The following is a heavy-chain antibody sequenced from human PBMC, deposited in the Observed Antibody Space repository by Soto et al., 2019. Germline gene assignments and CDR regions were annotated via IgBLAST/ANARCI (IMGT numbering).Heavy chain of an antibody. Sequence: VQLVQSGAEVKKPGSSVKVACKASGGIFSNYVLNWVRQAPGQGLEWMGGIIPIFGTGNYAQKFQGRVTITADESTTTASMELRGLRSEDTAVYYCARRYYNSSGYFDYWGQGTLVTVSS. CDR3: ARRYYNSSGYFDY. D-gene: IGHD3-22*01. J-gene: IGHJ4*02. CDR1: GGIFSNYV. V-gene: IGHV1-69*01. CDR2: IIPIFGTG.